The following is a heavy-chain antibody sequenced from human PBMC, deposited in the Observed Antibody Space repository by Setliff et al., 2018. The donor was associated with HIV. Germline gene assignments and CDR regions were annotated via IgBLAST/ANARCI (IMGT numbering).Heavy chain of an antibody. CDR1: GGSISSYY. CDR2: IYYSGST. CDR3: ARATVAIFGVVTAILHYFDY. Sequence: SETLSLTCTVSGGSISSYYWSWIRQPPGKGLEWIGYIYYSGSTNYNPSLKSRVTISVDTSKNQFSLKLSSVTAADTAVYYCARATVAIFGVVTAILHYFDYWGQGTLVTVSS. D-gene: IGHD3-3*01. J-gene: IGHJ4*02. V-gene: IGHV4-59*01.